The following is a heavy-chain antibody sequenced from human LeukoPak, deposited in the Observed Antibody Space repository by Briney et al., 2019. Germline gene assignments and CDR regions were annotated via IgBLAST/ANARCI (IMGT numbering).Heavy chain of an antibody. D-gene: IGHD3-22*01. J-gene: IGHJ4*02. CDR2: IIPIFGTA. Sequence: SVKVSCKASGGTFSSYAISWVRQAPGQGLDWMGRIIPIFGTANYAQKFQGRVTITTDESTSTAYMELSSLRSEDTAVYYCARDYYDSSGYILLDYWGQGTLVTVSS. CDR3: ARDYYDSSGYILLDY. CDR1: GGTFSSYA. V-gene: IGHV1-69*05.